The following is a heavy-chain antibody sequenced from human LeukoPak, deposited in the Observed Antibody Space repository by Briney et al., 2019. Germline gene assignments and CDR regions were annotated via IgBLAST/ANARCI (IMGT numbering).Heavy chain of an antibody. CDR1: GFTFDDYG. Sequence: PGGSLRLSCAASGFTFDDYGMSWVRQAPGKGLEWVSSISSSSSYIYYADSVKGRFTISRDNAKNSLYLQMNSLRAEDTAVYYCARDYGDYGSSYYYYMDVWGKGTTVTVSS. D-gene: IGHD4-17*01. CDR3: ARDYGDYGSSYYYYMDV. V-gene: IGHV3-21*01. J-gene: IGHJ6*03. CDR2: ISSSSSYI.